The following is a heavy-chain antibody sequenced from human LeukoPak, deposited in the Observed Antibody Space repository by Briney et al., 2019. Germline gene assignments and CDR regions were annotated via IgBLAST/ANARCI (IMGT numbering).Heavy chain of an antibody. CDR2: MNPNSGNT. J-gene: IGHJ6*02. V-gene: IGHV1-8*01. D-gene: IGHD2/OR15-2a*01. CDR1: GYTFSSYD. Sequence: EASVKVSCKTSGYTFSSYDINWVRQATGQGLEWMGWMNPNSGNTGYAQQLQGRLTMTRNTSISTAYMELSSLRSDDTAVYYCARDNRISYSYDMDVWGQGTTVTVS. CDR3: ARDNRISYSYDMDV.